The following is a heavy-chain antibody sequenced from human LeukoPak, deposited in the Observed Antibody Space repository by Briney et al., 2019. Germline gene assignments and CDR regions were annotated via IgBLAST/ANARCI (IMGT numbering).Heavy chain of an antibody. CDR2: IYYSGST. Sequence: SETLSLTCTVSGGSISSYYWSWIRQPPGKGLEWIGYIYYSGSTNYNPSLKSRVTISVDTSKNQFSLKLSSVTAADTAVYYCARAGRGWAHWYFDLWGRGTLVTVSS. CDR3: ARAGRGWAHWYFDL. D-gene: IGHD1-26*01. J-gene: IGHJ2*01. CDR1: GGSISSYY. V-gene: IGHV4-59*08.